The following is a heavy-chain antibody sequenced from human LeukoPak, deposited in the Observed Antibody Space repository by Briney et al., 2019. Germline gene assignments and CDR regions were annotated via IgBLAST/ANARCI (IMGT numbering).Heavy chain of an antibody. CDR1: DGSISNYY. J-gene: IGHJ6*02. V-gene: IGHV4-34*01. Sequence: SETLSLTCTVSDGSISNYYWHWTRQPPGKGLEWIGEINHSGSTNYNPSLKSRVTISVDTSKNQFSPKLSSVTAADTAVYYCARSQYCSSTSCYATYYYGMDVWGQGTTVTVSS. CDR3: ARSQYCSSTSCYATYYYGMDV. CDR2: INHSGST. D-gene: IGHD2-2*01.